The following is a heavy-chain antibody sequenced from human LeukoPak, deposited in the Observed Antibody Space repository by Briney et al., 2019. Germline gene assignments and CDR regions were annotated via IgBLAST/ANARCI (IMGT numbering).Heavy chain of an antibody. CDR2: IYPGDSDT. CDR1: GYSFTSYW. J-gene: IGHJ5*02. CDR3: ARHGYSSGWYIFVT. Sequence: GESLKISSKGSGYSFTSYWFGWVRQMPGKGLEWMGIIYPGDSDTRYSPSFQSQVTISADKSISTAYLQWSSLKASDTAMYYCARHGYSSGWYIFVTWGQGTLVTVSS. D-gene: IGHD6-19*01. V-gene: IGHV5-51*01.